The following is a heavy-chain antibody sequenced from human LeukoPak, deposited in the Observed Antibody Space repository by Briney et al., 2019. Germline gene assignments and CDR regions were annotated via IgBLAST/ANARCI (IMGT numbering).Heavy chain of an antibody. CDR1: GYTFTGYY. CDR2: INPNSGGT. D-gene: IGHD2-2*01. V-gene: IGHV1-2*02. J-gene: IGHJ5*02. CDR3: ARDVEVGDIVVVPADNWFDP. Sequence: ASVKVSCKASGYTFTGYYMHWVRQAPGQGLEWMGWINPNSGGTNYAQKFQGRVTMTRDTSISTAYMELSRLRSDDTAVYYCARDVEVGDIVVVPADNWFDPWGQGTLVTVSS.